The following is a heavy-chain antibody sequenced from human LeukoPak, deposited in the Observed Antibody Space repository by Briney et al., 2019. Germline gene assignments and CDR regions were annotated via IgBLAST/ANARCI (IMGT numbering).Heavy chain of an antibody. CDR1: GFTFSSYG. CDR3: AREGPGATSFDY. D-gene: IGHD1-26*01. Sequence: GGSLRLSCAASGFTFSSYGMHWVRQAPGKGLEWVAFIRYDGSNKYYADSVKGRFTISRDNAKNSLYLQMNSLRAEDTALYYCAREGPGATSFDYWGQGTLVTVSS. J-gene: IGHJ4*02. CDR2: IRYDGSNK. V-gene: IGHV3-30*02.